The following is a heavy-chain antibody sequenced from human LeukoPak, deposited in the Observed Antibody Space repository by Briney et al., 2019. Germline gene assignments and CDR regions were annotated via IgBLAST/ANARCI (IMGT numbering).Heavy chain of an antibody. D-gene: IGHD3-22*01. CDR1: GYTFTNFA. V-gene: IGHV1-3*01. Sequence: ASVKVSCTASGYTFTNFAIHWVRQAPGQRLEWMGWINAGNGNTKYSQKFQGRVTITRDTSASTAYMELSSLRSEDAAVYYCARDLGVVVIPTGEYYFDYWGQGTLVTVSS. J-gene: IGHJ4*02. CDR3: ARDLGVVVIPTGEYYFDY. CDR2: INAGNGNT.